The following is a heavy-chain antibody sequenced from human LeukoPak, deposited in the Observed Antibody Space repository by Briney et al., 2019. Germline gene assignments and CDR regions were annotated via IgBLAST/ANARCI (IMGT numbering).Heavy chain of an antibody. J-gene: IGHJ4*02. CDR3: ARDQDGYDSSGYDH. CDR2: LYYSGST. V-gene: IGHV4-59*12. Sequence: PSETLSLTCSVSGGSISGYYWSWIRQPPGQGLEWLGYLYYSGSTYYNPSLKSRVTISVDTSKNQFSLKLSSVTAADTAVYYCARDQDGYDSSGYDHWGQGTLVTVSS. CDR1: GGSISGYY. D-gene: IGHD3-22*01.